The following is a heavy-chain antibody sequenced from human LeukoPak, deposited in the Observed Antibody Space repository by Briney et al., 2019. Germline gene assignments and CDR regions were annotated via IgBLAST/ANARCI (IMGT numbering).Heavy chain of an antibody. CDR3: ARGLNWYFDL. Sequence: SETLPLTCAVIGGSLSDYYWSWIRQPPGKGLEWIGEINHGGSTSYNPSLKSRLTISVDTSKNQFSLKLSSVTAADTAVYYCARGLNWYFDLWGRGTLVSVSS. J-gene: IGHJ2*01. CDR1: GGSLSDYY. CDR2: INHGGST. V-gene: IGHV4-34*01.